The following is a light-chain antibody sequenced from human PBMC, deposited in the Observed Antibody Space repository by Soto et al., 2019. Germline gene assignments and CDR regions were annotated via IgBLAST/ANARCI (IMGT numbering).Light chain of an antibody. J-gene: IGKJ1*01. V-gene: IGKV3-11*01. CDR1: QSVSSY. Sequence: EIVLTQSQATLSLSPGERATLSCRASQSVSSYLAWYQQKPGQAPRLLIYDASNRATDIPARFTGSGSGTDFALTISSLKPEDFAVYYCQQRSTWPTVGQGTKVEIK. CDR2: DAS. CDR3: QQRSTWPT.